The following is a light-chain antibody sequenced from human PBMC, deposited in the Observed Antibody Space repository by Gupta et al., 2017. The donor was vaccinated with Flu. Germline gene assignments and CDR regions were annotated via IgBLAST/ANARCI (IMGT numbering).Light chain of an antibody. CDR3: MRYKHPWT. CDR2: EVS. J-gene: IGKJ2*02. V-gene: IGKV2-30*01. Sequence: DVVMTQSPLSLPVTLGQPASISCRSSQSLVYKNGITYLNWFQQRPGQSPRRLIYEVSNRDSGVPDRFSGSGSGTDFTLKSSRGEAEDVGVYYCMRYKHPWTFGQGTMLEI. CDR1: QSLVYKNGITY.